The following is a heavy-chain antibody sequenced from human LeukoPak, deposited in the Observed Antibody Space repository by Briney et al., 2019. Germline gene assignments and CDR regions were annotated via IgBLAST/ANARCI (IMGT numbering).Heavy chain of an antibody. V-gene: IGHV3-21*01. CDR2: ISSSSSYI. D-gene: IGHD5-18*01. CDR1: GFTFSFYW. CDR3: ASFIDTAMGGAFDI. J-gene: IGHJ3*02. Sequence: GGSLRLPCGASGFTFSFYWMSWVRQAPGKGLEWVSSISSSSSYIYYADSVKGRFTISRDNAKNSLYLQMNSLRAEDTAVYYCASFIDTAMGGAFDIWGQRTMVTVSS.